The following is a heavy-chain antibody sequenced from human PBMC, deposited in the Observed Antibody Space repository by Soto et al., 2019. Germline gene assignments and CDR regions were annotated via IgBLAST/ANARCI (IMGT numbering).Heavy chain of an antibody. CDR1: GFTFSSNA. CDR3: AKDVDSWTGAPYY. CDR2: ISDDGGRT. J-gene: IGHJ4*02. Sequence: GESLKISCAASGFTFSSNAMTWVRQAPGKGLEWVSTISDDGGRTYHADSVKGRFTISRDNSKNTLYLQMNSLRAEDTAVYFCAKDVDSWTGAPYYWGQGTQVTVSS. D-gene: IGHD1-26*01. V-gene: IGHV3-23*01.